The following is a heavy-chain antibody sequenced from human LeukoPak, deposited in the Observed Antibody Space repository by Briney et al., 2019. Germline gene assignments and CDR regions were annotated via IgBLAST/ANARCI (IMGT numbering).Heavy chain of an antibody. J-gene: IGHJ1*01. V-gene: IGHV4-61*02. D-gene: IGHD3-22*01. Sequence: PSETLSLTCTVSGGSISSGSYYWTWIRQPAGKGLEWIGRVYISGSTNYNPSLKSRVTISVYTSKNQFSLKLSSVTAADTAVYYCARLKYYYDASGYRAEYFQHWGQGTLVTVSS. CDR3: ARLKYYYDASGYRAEYFQH. CDR1: GGSISSGSYY. CDR2: VYISGST.